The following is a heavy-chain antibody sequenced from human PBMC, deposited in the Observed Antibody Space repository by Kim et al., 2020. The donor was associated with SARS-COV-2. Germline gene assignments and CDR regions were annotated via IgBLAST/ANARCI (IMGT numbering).Heavy chain of an antibody. Sequence: STSYAQKFQGRVTMTRDTSTSTVYMELSSLRSEDTAVYYCARDPGGGFDYWGQGTLVTVSS. V-gene: IGHV1-46*01. CDR2: ST. CDR3: ARDPGGGFDY. D-gene: IGHD3-16*01. J-gene: IGHJ4*02.